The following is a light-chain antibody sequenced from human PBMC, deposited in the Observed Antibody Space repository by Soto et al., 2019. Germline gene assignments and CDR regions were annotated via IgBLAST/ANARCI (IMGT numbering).Light chain of an antibody. CDR2: RAS. V-gene: IGKV3-15*01. CDR1: QSVSSN. CDR3: QHYNDWPPWT. J-gene: IGKJ1*01. Sequence: EIVMTQSPATLSVSPGERATLSCRASQSVSSNLDWYQQKPGQAPRLLIYRASTRATGIPARFSGSGSGTEFTLTISSLQSEDFAVYYCQHYNDWPPWTFGQGTKVEIK.